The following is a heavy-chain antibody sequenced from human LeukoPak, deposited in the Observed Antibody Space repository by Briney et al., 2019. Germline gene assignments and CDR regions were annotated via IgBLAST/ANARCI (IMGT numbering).Heavy chain of an antibody. CDR3: AMGATGEYLQY. CDR1: GFTVINNY. Sequence: GGSLRLSGAASGFTVINNYMTWVRQAPGKGLEWVSVIYSGGRTYYADSVKGRFTISRDSSKNTLYLQMDSLRTEDTAVYYCAMGATGEYLQYWGQGTLVTVSS. CDR2: IYSGGRT. V-gene: IGHV3-53*01. D-gene: IGHD1-26*01. J-gene: IGHJ1*01.